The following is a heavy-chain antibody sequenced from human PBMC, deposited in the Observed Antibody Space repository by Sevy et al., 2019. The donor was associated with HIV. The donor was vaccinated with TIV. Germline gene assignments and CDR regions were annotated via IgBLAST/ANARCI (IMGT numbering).Heavy chain of an antibody. J-gene: IGHJ4*02. Sequence: GGSLRLSCAASGFTFSTYGMHWVRQAPGKGLEWVAFIRYDGSNKYFPDSVKGRFTISRDNSKNTLYLQMNSLRPEDTAGYYCAKDPDRSSSWYDYWGQGTLVTVSS. CDR1: GFTFSTYG. CDR2: IRYDGSNK. D-gene: IGHD6-13*01. V-gene: IGHV3-30*02. CDR3: AKDPDRSSSWYDY.